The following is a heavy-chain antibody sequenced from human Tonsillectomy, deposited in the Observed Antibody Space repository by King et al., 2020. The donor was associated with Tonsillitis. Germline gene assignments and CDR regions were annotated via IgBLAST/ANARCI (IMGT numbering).Heavy chain of an antibody. V-gene: IGHV4-4*07. D-gene: IGHD6-19*01. CDR1: GGSISSYY. J-gene: IGHJ2*01. CDR2: IYTSGST. Sequence: VQLQESGPGLVKPSETLSLTCTVSGGSISSYYWSWIRQPAGKGLEWIGRIYTSGSTNYNPSLKSRVTMSVDTSKNQFSLKLSSVTAADTAVYYCARVKRDPDWAWKGIAVAGSIADVGLNVPTVWYFDLWGRGTLVTVSS. CDR3: ARVKRDPDWAWKGIAVAGSIADVGLNVPTVWYFDL.